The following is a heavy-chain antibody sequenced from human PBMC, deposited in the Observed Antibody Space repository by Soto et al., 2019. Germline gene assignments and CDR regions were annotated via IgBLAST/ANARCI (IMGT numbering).Heavy chain of an antibody. CDR3: ARLGEYYQSLDP. V-gene: IGHV4-30-4*01. Sequence: NPSETLSLTCTVSGGSISSGDYYWSWIRQPPGKGLEWIGHIHNSGSPYNNLSLKSRVTIPADTSMNQFSLALTSVTAADTAMYYCARLGEYYQSLDPWGQGTLVTVSS. J-gene: IGHJ5*02. CDR1: GGSISSGDYY. CDR2: IHNSGSP. D-gene: IGHD2-2*01.